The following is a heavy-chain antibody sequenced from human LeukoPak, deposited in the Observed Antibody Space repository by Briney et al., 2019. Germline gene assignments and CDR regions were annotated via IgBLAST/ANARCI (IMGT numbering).Heavy chain of an antibody. V-gene: IGHV4-31*03. Sequence: PSETLSLTCTVSGGPISSGGYYWSWIRQHPGKGLEWIGYIYYSGITYYNPSLKSRVTISVDTSKNQFSLKLSSVTAADTAVYYCARDRGRGNDYWGQGTLVTVSS. CDR3: ARDRGRGNDY. CDR2: IYYSGIT. CDR1: GGPISSGGYY. J-gene: IGHJ4*02. D-gene: IGHD2-15*01.